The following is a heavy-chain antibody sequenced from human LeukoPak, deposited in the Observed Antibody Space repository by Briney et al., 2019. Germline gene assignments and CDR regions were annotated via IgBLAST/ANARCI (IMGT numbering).Heavy chain of an antibody. CDR2: IYSGGST. V-gene: IGHV3-53*01. Sequence: GGSLRLSCAASGFTVSSNYMSWVRQPPGKGLEWVSVIYSGGSTYYADSVKGRFTISRDNSKNTLYLQMNSLRAKDTAVYYCAREESAGVDYWGQGTLVTVSS. D-gene: IGHD6-13*01. CDR3: AREESAGVDY. J-gene: IGHJ4*02. CDR1: GFTVSSNY.